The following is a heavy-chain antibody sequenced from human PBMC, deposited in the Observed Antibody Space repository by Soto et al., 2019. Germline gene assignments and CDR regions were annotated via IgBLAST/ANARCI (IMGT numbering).Heavy chain of an antibody. CDR1: GYNFPTYW. Sequence: GESLKISCKGSGYNFPTYWIAWVRQMPGKGLEWMGVIFPRDSDTRYSPAFQGQVTFSADKSITTAYLQWSSLKALDTAVYYCTTYHYGSGTYYDYWGQGTLVTVSS. CDR2: IFPRDSDT. V-gene: IGHV5-51*01. J-gene: IGHJ4*02. D-gene: IGHD3-10*01. CDR3: TTYHYGSGTYYDY.